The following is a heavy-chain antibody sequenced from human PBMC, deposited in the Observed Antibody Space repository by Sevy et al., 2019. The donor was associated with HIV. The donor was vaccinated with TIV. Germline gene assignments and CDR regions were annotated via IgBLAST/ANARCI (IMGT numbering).Heavy chain of an antibody. CDR1: RFTFSSFA. Sequence: GGSLRLSCAASRFTFSSFAMHWVRQAPGKGLEWVAVVSYDGSKKYYSDSVAGRFTISRDNSKNTLSLQMNSLRPHDTAVYFCARQNGDYEFAFDYWGQGTLLTVSS. V-gene: IGHV3-30*04. J-gene: IGHJ4*02. CDR2: VSYDGSKK. CDR3: ARQNGDYEFAFDY. D-gene: IGHD4-17*01.